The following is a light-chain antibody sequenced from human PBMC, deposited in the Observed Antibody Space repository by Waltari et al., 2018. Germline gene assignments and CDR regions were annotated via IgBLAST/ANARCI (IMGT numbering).Light chain of an antibody. CDR2: GAS. CDR3: QQDFATPYS. CDR1: QGIEKE. Sequence: DIQMTQSPSSLSESVGDRVTVTCRASQGIEKELSWYQQKPGKAPTLLIYGASTLQTGVSSRFSGSGSGTKFNISISSLQPEDVGTYYCQQDFATPYSFGQGTKMEI. V-gene: IGKV1-27*01. J-gene: IGKJ2*03.